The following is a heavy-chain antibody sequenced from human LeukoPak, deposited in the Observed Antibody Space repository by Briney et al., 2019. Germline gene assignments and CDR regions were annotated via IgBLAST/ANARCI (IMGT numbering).Heavy chain of an antibody. J-gene: IGHJ6*03. CDR3: ARGSLGYSGSDGALYDFYFYMDV. CDR1: GGSISGYF. V-gene: IGHV4-59*01. Sequence: KPSETLSLTCTVFGGSISGYFWSWIRQPPGKGLEYIGSVYNGGNINYNPSLKARVTISADTSNYQFSLNLRSVTAADTAVYFCARGSLGYSGSDGALYDFYFYMDVWGKGTTVTVSS. CDR2: VYNGGNI. D-gene: IGHD1-26*01.